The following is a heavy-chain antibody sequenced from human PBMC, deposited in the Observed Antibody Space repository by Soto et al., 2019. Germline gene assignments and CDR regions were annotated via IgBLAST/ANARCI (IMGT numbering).Heavy chain of an antibody. J-gene: IGHJ4*02. V-gene: IGHV4-59*01. Sequence: SETLSLTCTVSGGSISSYYWSWIRQPPGKGLEWIGYIYYSGSTNYNPSLKSRVTISVDTSKNQFSLKLSSVTAADTAVYYCARVDRYCSSTSCSYYSDYWGQGTLVTVSS. CDR2: IYYSGST. CDR1: GGSISSYY. D-gene: IGHD2-2*01. CDR3: ARVDRYCSSTSCSYYSDY.